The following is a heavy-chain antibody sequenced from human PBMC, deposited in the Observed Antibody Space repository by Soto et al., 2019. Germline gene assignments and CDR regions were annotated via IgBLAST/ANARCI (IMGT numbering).Heavy chain of an antibody. J-gene: IGHJ3*02. CDR2: ITASADTT. CDR3: AKVSPLRDCTSTSCRGAFDI. CDR1: AFTFRSYA. D-gene: IGHD2-2*01. V-gene: IGHV3-23*01. Sequence: EEQLLESGGGLVRPGGSLRLSCAASAFTFRSYAMSWVRQAPGNGLEWVSAITASADTTYYADSVKGRFTISRDNSKNTLYLRMNSLRAEEKDVYNCAKVSPLRDCTSTSCRGAFDIWGQGTMVTV.